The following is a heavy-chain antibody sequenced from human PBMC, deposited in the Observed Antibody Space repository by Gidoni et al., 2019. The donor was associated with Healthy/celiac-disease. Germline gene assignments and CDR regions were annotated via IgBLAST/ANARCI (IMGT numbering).Heavy chain of an antibody. CDR1: GFSLSTSGVG. V-gene: IGHV2-5*02. CDR2: IYWDDDK. Sequence: QITLKESGPTLVKPTQTLTLTCTFSGFSLSTSGVGVGWIRQPPGKALEWLALIYWDDDKRYSPSLKSRLTITKDTSKNQVVLTMTNMDPVDTATYYCAHAGYYYGSGSSYDAFDIWGQGTMVTVSS. CDR3: AHAGYYYGSGSSYDAFDI. J-gene: IGHJ3*02. D-gene: IGHD3-10*01.